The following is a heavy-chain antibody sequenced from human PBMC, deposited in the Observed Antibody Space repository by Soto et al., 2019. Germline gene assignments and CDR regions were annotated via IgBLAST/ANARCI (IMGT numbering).Heavy chain of an antibody. D-gene: IGHD3-22*01. CDR2: ISSSGSTI. CDR1: GFTFSSYE. CDR3: ARSRGYYYDSSGYYLEGYYGMDV. V-gene: IGHV3-48*03. J-gene: IGHJ6*02. Sequence: EVQLVESGGGLVQPGGSLRLSCAASGFTFSSYEMNWVRQAPGKGLEWVSYISSSGSTIYYADSVKGRFTISRDNAKNSLYLQMNSLRAEDTAVYYCARSRGYYYDSSGYYLEGYYGMDVWGQGTTVTVSS.